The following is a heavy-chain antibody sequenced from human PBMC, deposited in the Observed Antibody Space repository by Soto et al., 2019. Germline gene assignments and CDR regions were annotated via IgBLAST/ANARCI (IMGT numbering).Heavy chain of an antibody. CDR2: IYFDGTA. J-gene: IGHJ4*02. D-gene: IGHD2-2*01. V-gene: IGHV3-66*01. Sequence: EVQLVESGGGLVQPGGSLRLSCAAFGFTLTNTHMAWVRQAPGKGLEWVSGIYFDGTAYFADSVQGRFSASRDIGKNTLYLQMNTLRAEDTADYYCASGSSRWHYWGQGILVTVAS. CDR1: GFTLTNTH. CDR3: ASGSSRWHY.